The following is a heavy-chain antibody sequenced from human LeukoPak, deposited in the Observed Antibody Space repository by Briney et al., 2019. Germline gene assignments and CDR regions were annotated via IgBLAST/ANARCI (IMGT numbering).Heavy chain of an antibody. CDR3: ARHRDMTTVTRTTDAFDI. D-gene: IGHD4-17*01. Sequence: SSETLSLTCTVSGGSIYSYYWSWIRQPPGKGLEWIGYIYFNGNTNYNPSLKSRVTISVDTSKNYFSLRLSSVTAADTAVYYCARHRDMTTVTRTTDAFDIWGQGTMVTVSS. V-gene: IGHV4-59*08. CDR2: IYFNGNT. J-gene: IGHJ3*02. CDR1: GGSIYSYY.